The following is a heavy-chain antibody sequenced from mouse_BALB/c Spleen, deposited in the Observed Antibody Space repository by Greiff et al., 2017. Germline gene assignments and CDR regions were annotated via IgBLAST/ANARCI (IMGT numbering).Heavy chain of an antibody. V-gene: IGHV1-80*01. CDR1: GYAFSSYW. J-gene: IGHJ3*01. CDR3: ASLNWGLAY. Sequence: QVQLKQSGAELVRPGSSVKISCKASGYAFSSYWMNWVKQRPGQGLEWIGQIYPGDGDTNYNGKFKGKATLTADKSSSTAYMQLSSLTSEDSAVYFCASLNWGLAYWGQGTLVTVSA. D-gene: IGHD4-1*02. CDR2: IYPGDGDT.